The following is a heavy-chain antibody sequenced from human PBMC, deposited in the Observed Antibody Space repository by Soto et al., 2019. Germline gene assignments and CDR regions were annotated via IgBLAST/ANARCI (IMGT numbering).Heavy chain of an antibody. V-gene: IGHV4-4*07. CDR2: MQHTGNT. CDR3: AKDVSSRRWFDP. D-gene: IGHD3-16*01. CDR1: GASIRSYH. J-gene: IGHJ5*02. Sequence: QVQLQESGPGLVKPSETLSLTCAVSGASIRSYHWSWIRQPAGKGLEWIGRMQHTGNTNYNPSRKSRVTMSVDTSKNQISLKMTSVTAAATAVYFCAKDVSSRRWFDPWGQGILVIVSS.